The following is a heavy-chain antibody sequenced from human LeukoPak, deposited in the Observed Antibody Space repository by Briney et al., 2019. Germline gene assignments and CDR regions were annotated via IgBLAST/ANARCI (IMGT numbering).Heavy chain of an antibody. CDR2: ISSRSSYI. CDR3: ARETGYRTYYFDY. Sequence: GGSLRLSCAASGFTFSSYSMNWVRQAPGQGLEWVSSISSRSSYIYYADSVKGRFTISRDDAKNSLYLQMNSLRAEDRAVYYCARETGYRTYYFDYWGQGTLVTVSS. J-gene: IGHJ4*02. V-gene: IGHV3-21*01. CDR1: GFTFSSYS. D-gene: IGHD5-24*01.